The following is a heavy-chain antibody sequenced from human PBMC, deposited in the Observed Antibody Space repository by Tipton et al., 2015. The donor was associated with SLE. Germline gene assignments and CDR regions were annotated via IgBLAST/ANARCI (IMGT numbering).Heavy chain of an antibody. CDR3: ARGRRSSRGGDTFDF. CDR2: ISGDSTNI. V-gene: IGHV3-21*03. Sequence: SLRLSCAASGFTFSAYSMDWVRQAPGKGLEWVSYISGDSTNIYYADSVKGRFTISRDNARNSLFLQMNSLRAEDTAVYYCARGRRSSRGGDTFDFWGQGTMVTVSS. CDR1: GFTFSAYS. D-gene: IGHD6-13*01. J-gene: IGHJ3*01.